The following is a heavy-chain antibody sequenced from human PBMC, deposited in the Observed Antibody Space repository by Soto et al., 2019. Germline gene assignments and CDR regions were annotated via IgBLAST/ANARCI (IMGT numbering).Heavy chain of an antibody. CDR2: IANSGGTT. CDR1: GFPFSSYA. D-gene: IGHD6-13*01. V-gene: IGHV3-23*01. CDR3: AKRISASGSGWDY. Sequence: GGSLRLSCAASGFPFSSYAMTWVRQAPGKGLEWVSGIANSGGTTFYTDSVRGRFTISRDNSKNTLYLQMNSLRAEDTAVYFCAKRISASGSGWDYWGQGALVTVSS. J-gene: IGHJ4*02.